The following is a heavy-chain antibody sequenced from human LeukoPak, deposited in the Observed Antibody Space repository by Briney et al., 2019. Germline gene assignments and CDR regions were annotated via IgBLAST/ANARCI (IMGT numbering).Heavy chain of an antibody. V-gene: IGHV4-39*01. CDR2: VYHSGST. D-gene: IGHD6-13*01. Sequence: PSETLSLTCTVSGGSISSSSYYWGWIRQPPGKGLERIVSVYHSGSTYYNPSLKSRVTISVDTSKNQFSLKLSSVTAADTAVYYCARQDRIVAIGQAIDYWGQGTLVTVSS. J-gene: IGHJ4*02. CDR1: GGSISSSSYY. CDR3: ARQDRIVAIGQAIDY.